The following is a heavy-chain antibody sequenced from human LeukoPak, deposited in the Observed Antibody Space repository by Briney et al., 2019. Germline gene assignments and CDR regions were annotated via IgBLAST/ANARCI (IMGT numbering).Heavy chain of an antibody. D-gene: IGHD3-3*01. V-gene: IGHV1-69*13. CDR3: ARVSFPLLEWTTSIPFDV. Sequence: ASVKVSCKASGGTFNSFALSWVRQAPGQGLEWMGAIIPIFPTTEYAQKFLGRVTITADESRGTVSMELSSLTSEDTAVYYCARVSFPLLEWTTSIPFDVWGQGTLVTVSS. J-gene: IGHJ3*01. CDR1: GGTFNSFA. CDR2: IIPIFPTT.